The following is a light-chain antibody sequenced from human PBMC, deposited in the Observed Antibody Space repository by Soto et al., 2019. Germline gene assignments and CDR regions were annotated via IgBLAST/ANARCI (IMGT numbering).Light chain of an antibody. J-gene: IGKJ1*01. CDR1: QSVSSN. V-gene: IGKV3-20*01. Sequence: EMVLTQSPGTLSLYPWERAILSYRASQSVSSNLAWYQQKPGQAPRLLIYGASTRATGIQARFSGSGSGTEFTLTIRRLEPEDFAVYYCKQYGSSGTCGQGTKV. CDR2: GAS. CDR3: KQYGSSGT.